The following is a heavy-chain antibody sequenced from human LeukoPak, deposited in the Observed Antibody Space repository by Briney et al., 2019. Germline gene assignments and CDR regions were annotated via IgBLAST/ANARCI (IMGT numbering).Heavy chain of an antibody. V-gene: IGHV3-7*01. CDR2: IKQDGSER. CDR3: ARGLGYYYFDY. J-gene: IGHJ4*02. D-gene: IGHD1-26*01. CDR1: GFTFSSYW. Sequence: GGSLRLSCAASGFTFSSYWMSWVRQAPGKGLEWVANIKQDGSERYYVDSVRGRFTISRDNAKNSLYLQMNSLRAKDTAVYYCARGLGYYYFDYWGQGTLVTVSS.